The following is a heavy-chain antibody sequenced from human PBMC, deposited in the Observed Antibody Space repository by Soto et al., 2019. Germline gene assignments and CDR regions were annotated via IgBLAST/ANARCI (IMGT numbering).Heavy chain of an antibody. CDR1: GFTFSNYA. Sequence: GGSLRLSCVASGFTFSNYAMHWVRQAPGKGLGWVAVISSDGSEKYYLDSVRDRFTISRDNSKNTLYLQMNNLRPEDTAMYYCANSWTTLTTGFDFWGQGALVTVSS. CDR2: ISSDGSEK. D-gene: IGHD4-17*01. J-gene: IGHJ4*02. CDR3: ANSWTTLTTGFDF. V-gene: IGHV3-30*18.